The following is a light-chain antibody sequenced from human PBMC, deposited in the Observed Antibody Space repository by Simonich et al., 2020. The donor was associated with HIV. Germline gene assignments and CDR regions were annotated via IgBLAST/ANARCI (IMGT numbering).Light chain of an antibody. Sequence: DIVMTQSTDSLAVSLGERATINCKSSQSVLYSYNNQNYLAWYQQKPVQSPKLLIYWASTRESGVPDRFSGSVSGTDFTLTISSLQAEDVAVYYCQQYYSTPITFGQGTRLGIK. CDR1: QSVLYSYNNQNY. J-gene: IGKJ5*01. CDR3: QQYYSTPIT. CDR2: WAS. V-gene: IGKV4-1*01.